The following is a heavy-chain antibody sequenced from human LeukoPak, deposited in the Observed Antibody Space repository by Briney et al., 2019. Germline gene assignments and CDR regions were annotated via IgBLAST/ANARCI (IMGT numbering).Heavy chain of an antibody. D-gene: IGHD6-6*01. CDR2: IIPIFGTA. CDR1: GGTFSSYA. V-gene: IGHV1-69*05. CDR3: ARAPYSSSSLDY. Sequence: SVKVSCKASGGTFSSYAVSWVRQAPGQGLEWMGRIIPIFGTANYAQKFQGRVTITTDESTSTAYMELSSLRSEDTAVYYCARAPYSSSSLDYWGQGTLVTVSS. J-gene: IGHJ4*02.